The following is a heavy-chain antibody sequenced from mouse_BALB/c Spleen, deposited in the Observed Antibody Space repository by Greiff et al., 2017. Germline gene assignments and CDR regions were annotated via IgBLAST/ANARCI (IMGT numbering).Heavy chain of an antibody. V-gene: IGHV1S81*02. CDR2: INPSNGGT. CDR1: GYTFTSYY. J-gene: IGHJ4*01. D-gene: IGHD2-2*01. Sequence: QVHVKQSGAELVKPGASVKLSCKASGYTFTSYYMYWVKQRPGQGLEWIGEINPSNGGTNFNEKFKSKATLTVDKSSSTAYMQLSSLTSEDSAVYYCTRNGYYDAMDYWGQGTSVTVSS. CDR3: TRNGYYDAMDY.